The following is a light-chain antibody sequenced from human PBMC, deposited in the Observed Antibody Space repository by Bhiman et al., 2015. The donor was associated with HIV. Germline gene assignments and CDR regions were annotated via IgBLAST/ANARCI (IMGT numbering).Light chain of an antibody. J-gene: IGLJ3*02. Sequence: QSALTQPASVSGSPGQSITISCTGTSRDIGGYDYVSWYQQHPGTAPKLLIYGNINRPSGVSTRFSGSKSGNTASLTISGLQADDEADYYCSSYTTSSTWVFGGGTNLTVL. CDR2: GNI. CDR1: SRDIGGYDY. CDR3: SSYTTSSTWV. V-gene: IGLV2-14*03.